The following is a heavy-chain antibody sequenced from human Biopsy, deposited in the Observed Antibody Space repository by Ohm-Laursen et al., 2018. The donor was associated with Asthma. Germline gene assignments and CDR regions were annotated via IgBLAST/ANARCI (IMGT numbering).Heavy chain of an antibody. CDR3: ARGWNCGGDCYSLDS. Sequence: TLSLTWAVSGDSIDSGDYSWTWIRQSPGVGLEWIGYIYRNGDTYYNPTLKNRVTISIDRSKNQFSLRLRSATAADTAVYYCARGWNCGGDCYSLDSWGQGTLVTVSS. D-gene: IGHD2-21*02. J-gene: IGHJ4*02. CDR2: IYRNGDT. CDR1: GDSIDSGDYS. V-gene: IGHV4-30-2*06.